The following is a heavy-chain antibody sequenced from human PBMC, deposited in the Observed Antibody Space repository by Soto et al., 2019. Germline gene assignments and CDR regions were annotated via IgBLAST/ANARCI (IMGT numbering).Heavy chain of an antibody. CDR2: IYASGGST. V-gene: IGHV1-46*01. CDR3: FRGGYPDYGKEGRS. Sequence: QVQLMQSGAEVKKPGASVKVSCTASGYTFTSYNVHWLRQAPGQGLEWMGTIYASGGSTTYAQNCQGRLTVTRDTSTSTVYMELSSLRSDDTAVYYCFRGGYPDYGKEGRSWGQGTLVTVSS. J-gene: IGHJ4*02. CDR1: GYTFTSYN. D-gene: IGHD4-17*01.